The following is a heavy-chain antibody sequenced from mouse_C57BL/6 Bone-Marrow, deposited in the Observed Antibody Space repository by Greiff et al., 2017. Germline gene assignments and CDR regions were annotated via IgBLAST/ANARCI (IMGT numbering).Heavy chain of an antibody. CDR2: FYPGSGSI. J-gene: IGHJ2*01. D-gene: IGHD2-5*01. CDR3: ARHKTYYSNYEYFDY. V-gene: IGHV1-62-2*01. CDR1: GYTFTEYT. Sequence: VKLVESGAELVKPGASVKLSCKASGYTFTEYTIHWVKQRSGQGLEWIGWFYPGSGSIKYNEKFKDKATLTADKSSSTVYMELSRLTSEDSAVYFCARHKTYYSNYEYFDYWGQGTTLTVSS.